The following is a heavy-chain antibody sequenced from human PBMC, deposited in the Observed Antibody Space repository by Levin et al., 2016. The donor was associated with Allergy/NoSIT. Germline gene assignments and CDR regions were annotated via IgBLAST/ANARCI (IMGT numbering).Heavy chain of an antibody. J-gene: IGHJ6*02. CDR3: ARGDYFYGLEV. V-gene: IGHV3-74*01. Sequence: VRQMPGKGLVWVSRINSDGTDTIHADSVKGRFTISRNNAKSTVYLQMNSLRVEDTAVYYCARGDYFYGLEVWGQGTTVTVSS. CDR2: INSDGTDT.